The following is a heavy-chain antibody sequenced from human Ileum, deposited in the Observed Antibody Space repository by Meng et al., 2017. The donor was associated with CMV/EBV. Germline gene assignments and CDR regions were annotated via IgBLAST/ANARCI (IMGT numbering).Heavy chain of an antibody. CDR3: ATHPYAGLTSDY. V-gene: IGHV3-23*01. D-gene: IGHD2-2*01. CDR1: GITFRTYA. CDR2: IRGGSDRI. Sequence: AAFGITFRTYARTWVRQAPGKGLEWVSAIRGGSDRIYYADSVKGRFTISRDNSKNTLYLQMNSLRAEDTAVYYCATHPYAGLTSDYWGQGTLVTVSS. J-gene: IGHJ4*02.